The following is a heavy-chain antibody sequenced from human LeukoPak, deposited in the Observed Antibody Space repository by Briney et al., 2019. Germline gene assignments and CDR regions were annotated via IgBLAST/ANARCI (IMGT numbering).Heavy chain of an antibody. CDR2: IYTSGST. V-gene: IGHV4-61*02. D-gene: IGHD3-22*01. CDR1: GGSISSGSYY. CDR3: ARGADYYDSSGCYGRWRYYGMDV. Sequence: SETLSLTCTVSGGSISSGSYYWSWIRQPAGKGLEWIGRIYTSGSTNYNPSLKSRVTISVDTSKNQFSLKLSSVTAADTAVYYCARGADYYDSSGCYGRWRYYGMDVWGQGTTVTVSS. J-gene: IGHJ6*02.